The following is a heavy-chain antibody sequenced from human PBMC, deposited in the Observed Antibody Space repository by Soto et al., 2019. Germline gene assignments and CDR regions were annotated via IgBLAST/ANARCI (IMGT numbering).Heavy chain of an antibody. D-gene: IGHD3-22*01. V-gene: IGHV3-48*02. J-gene: IGHJ4*02. CDR2: ISSSSSTI. CDR3: ARDPRRYYDSSGYLGY. Sequence: GGSLRLSCAASGFTFSSYSMNWVRQAPGKGLEWVSYISSSSSTIYYADSVKGRFTISRDNAKNSLYLQMNSLRDEDTAVYYCARDPRRYYDSSGYLGYWGQGTLVTVSS. CDR1: GFTFSSYS.